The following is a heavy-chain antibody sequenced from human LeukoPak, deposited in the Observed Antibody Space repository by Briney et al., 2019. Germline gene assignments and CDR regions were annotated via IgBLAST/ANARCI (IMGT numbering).Heavy chain of an antibody. CDR1: EYTFTGYD. V-gene: IGHV1-8*01. CDR2: MNPNSGNT. D-gene: IGHD3-16*01. Sequence: ASVKVSCKASEYTFTGYDIHWVRQATGQGLEWMGWMNPNSGNTGYAQKFQGRVTMTRDISMSTAYMELSSLRSDDTAVYYCARRKRNYASDYWGQGTLVTVSS. CDR3: ARRKRNYASDY. J-gene: IGHJ4*02.